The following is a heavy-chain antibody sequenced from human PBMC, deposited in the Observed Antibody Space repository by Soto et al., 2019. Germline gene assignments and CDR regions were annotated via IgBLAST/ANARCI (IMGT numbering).Heavy chain of an antibody. J-gene: IGHJ4*01. D-gene: IGHD4-17*01. V-gene: IGHV4-31*02. CDR3: ASSSQSTVTTFAY. CDR2: IYYSGST. Sequence: PGKGLEWIGYIYYSGSTYYNPSLNSRVTISVDTSKNQFSLKLSSVTAADTAVFYCASSSQSTVTTFAYWGHGTLVIVFS.